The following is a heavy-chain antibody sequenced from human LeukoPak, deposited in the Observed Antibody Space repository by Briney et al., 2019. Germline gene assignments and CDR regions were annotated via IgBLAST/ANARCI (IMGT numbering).Heavy chain of an antibody. J-gene: IGHJ6*02. V-gene: IGHV4-34*01. CDR1: GGSFSGYY. Sequence: SETLSLTCAVYGGSFSGYYWSWIRQPPGKGLEWIGDINHSGNTKYNPSLMSRLTISLDTAKNQFSLRLRSVAAADTALYYCARVRSAPGAMDVWGQGTTVTVSS. D-gene: IGHD6-25*01. CDR3: ARVRSAPGAMDV. CDR2: INHSGNT.